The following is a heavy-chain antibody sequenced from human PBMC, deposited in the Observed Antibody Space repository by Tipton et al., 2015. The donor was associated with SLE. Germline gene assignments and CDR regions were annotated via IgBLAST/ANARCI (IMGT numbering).Heavy chain of an antibody. CDR2: VCNSVST. V-gene: IGHV4-61*05. Sequence: TLSLTCTVSGGSISSKTYYWGWIRQSPGKGLEWIACVCNSVSTNYDPSLKSRGTISVDTSKNHFSLELTSVTAADTAVYYCARQRLRLLSPLDAWGQGTTVTVS. D-gene: IGHD3-10*01. CDR3: ARQRLRLLSPLDA. J-gene: IGHJ6*02. CDR1: GGSISSKTYY.